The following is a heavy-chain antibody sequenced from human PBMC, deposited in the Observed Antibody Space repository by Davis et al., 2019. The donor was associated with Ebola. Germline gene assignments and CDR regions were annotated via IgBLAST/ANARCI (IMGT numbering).Heavy chain of an antibody. CDR1: GFTFSSYW. D-gene: IGHD3-3*01. Sequence: GGSLRLSCAVSGFTFSSYWMSWVRQAPGKGLEWVANINHDGSEKYYLDSVKGRFTISRDNAKNSVDLQMHSLRAEDTAVYYCARERLSGFWSGYPDYWGQGTLVTVSS. J-gene: IGHJ4*02. CDR3: ARERLSGFWSGYPDY. V-gene: IGHV3-7*01. CDR2: INHDGSEK.